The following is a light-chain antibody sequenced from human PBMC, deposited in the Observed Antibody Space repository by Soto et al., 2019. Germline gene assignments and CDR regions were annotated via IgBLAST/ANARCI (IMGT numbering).Light chain of an antibody. V-gene: IGKV3-20*01. CDR1: QSVRSNY. CDR2: GVF. Sequence: ETVLTQSPGTVSLSPGERATLSCTTSQSVRSNYLAWYQQKPGQAPRLLIYGVFNRATGIPDRFSGSGSGTDFTLTISGLEPEDSAVYYCQHYDGSPRTFGQGTKVEIK. J-gene: IGKJ2*01. CDR3: QHYDGSPRT.